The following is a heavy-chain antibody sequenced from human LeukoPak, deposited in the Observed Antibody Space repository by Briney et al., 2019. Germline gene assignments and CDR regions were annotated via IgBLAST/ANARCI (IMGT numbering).Heavy chain of an antibody. CDR1: GFTFSNYC. CDR3: VRGGSSTLYSGTCFD. D-gene: IGHD1-26*01. J-gene: IGHJ4*02. CDR2: IKQDGSQT. V-gene: IGHV3-7*01. Sequence: GGSLRLSCAVSGFTFSNYCMTWVRQAPGKGLEGVANIKQDGSQTYYVDSLKGRFTISRDDAKNSLYLQMNTLRAEDTAVYYCVRGGSSTLYSGTCFDWGQGTLVTVSS.